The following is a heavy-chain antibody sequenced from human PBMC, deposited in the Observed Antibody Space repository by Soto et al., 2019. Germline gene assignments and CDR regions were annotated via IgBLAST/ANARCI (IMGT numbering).Heavy chain of an antibody. CDR1: GFSFSNYA. V-gene: IGHV3-23*01. CDR3: AKDRYYDDAFDI. CDR2: VTGSSGST. Sequence: EVQLLESGGGLVQPGGSLRLSCAASGFSFSNYAMNWVRQAPGKGLEWVSTVTGSSGSTKYADSVKGRFTISRNNSRNTVYVQMNSLRADDTAVYYCAKDRYYDDAFDIWGQGTMVTVSS. D-gene: IGHD3-22*01. J-gene: IGHJ3*02.